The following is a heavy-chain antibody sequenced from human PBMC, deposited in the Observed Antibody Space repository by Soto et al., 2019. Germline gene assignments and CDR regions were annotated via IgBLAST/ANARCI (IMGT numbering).Heavy chain of an antibody. CDR2: ISYDGSNK. D-gene: IGHD5-18*01. CDR3: ARARGYSYGGHLDY. CDR1: GFTFSSYA. Sequence: PRGSLRLCCAVSGFTFSSYAMHWVRQAPGKGLEWVAVISYDGSNKYYADSVKGRFTISRDNSKNTLYLQMNSLRAEDTAVYYCARARGYSYGGHLDYWGQGTLVTVSS. J-gene: IGHJ4*02. V-gene: IGHV3-30-3*01.